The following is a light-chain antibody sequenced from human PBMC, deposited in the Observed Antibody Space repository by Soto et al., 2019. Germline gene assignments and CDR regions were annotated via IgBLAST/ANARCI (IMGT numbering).Light chain of an antibody. Sequence: VVLTQSPATLSLSPGERAALSCGASESVSSNQLAWYQQKPGLAPRLLIYDASSRASGIPERFSGSGSGTGFSLTISSLEPEDSAVYSCQQYGSSPITFGQGTRLEIK. J-gene: IGKJ5*01. CDR3: QQYGSSPIT. CDR2: DAS. CDR1: ESVSSNQ. V-gene: IGKV3D-20*01.